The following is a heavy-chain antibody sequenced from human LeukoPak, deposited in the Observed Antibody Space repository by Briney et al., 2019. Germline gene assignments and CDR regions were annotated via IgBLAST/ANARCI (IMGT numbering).Heavy chain of an antibody. V-gene: IGHV3-23*01. D-gene: IGHD3-22*01. CDR2: ISGTGSNT. CDR3: ARGSDYYDSSGYLNYFDY. CDR1: GFTFSSYA. Sequence: GGSLRLSCTAIGFTFSSYAMNWVRQAPGKGLEWVSAISGTGSNTYYADSVKGRFTISRDNSKNTLYLQMNSLRAEDTAVYYCARGSDYYDSSGYLNYFDYWGQGTLVTVSS. J-gene: IGHJ4*02.